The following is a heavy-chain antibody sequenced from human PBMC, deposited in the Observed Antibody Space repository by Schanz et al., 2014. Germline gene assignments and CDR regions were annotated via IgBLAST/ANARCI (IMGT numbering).Heavy chain of an antibody. CDR2: VSRSTPDI. CDR1: GFTFSSYS. CDR3: TADLWFGAVWGVW. J-gene: IGHJ4*02. V-gene: IGHV3-48*01. D-gene: IGHD3-10*01. Sequence: EVQLVESGGGLVQPGGSLRLSCTASGFTFSSYSMNWVRQAPGMGVEWVSYVSRSTPDIYYAGSVMGRFTMSRDIAKNSVCLKMNSLRVEDRAIYYCTADLWFGAVWGVWWGQGTLVTVSS.